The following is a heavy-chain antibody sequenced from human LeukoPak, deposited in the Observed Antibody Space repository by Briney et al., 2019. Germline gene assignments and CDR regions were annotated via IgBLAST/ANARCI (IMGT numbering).Heavy chain of an antibody. D-gene: IGHD3-22*01. CDR1: GFTFGSYA. Sequence: GGSLRLSCAASGFTFGSYAMSWVRQAPGKGLEWLSTISGSGDNTYYADSGTGRFTVSRDNSKHTLYLQMNSLRAEDTAVYYCAARPPIVVGGPFDYWGQGTLVTVSS. CDR3: AARPPIVVGGPFDY. J-gene: IGHJ4*02. V-gene: IGHV3-23*01. CDR2: ISGSGDNT.